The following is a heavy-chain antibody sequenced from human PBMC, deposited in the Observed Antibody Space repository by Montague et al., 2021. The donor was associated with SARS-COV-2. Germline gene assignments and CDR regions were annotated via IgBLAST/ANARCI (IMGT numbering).Heavy chain of an antibody. J-gene: IGHJ4*02. Sequence: SLRLSCAASGFIFDDYGMSWVRQVPGRGLEWVSGISRNGETTGYGDSVKGRVTISRDNAKNSLSLQMNSLRVEDTAIYYCTRGFRGGPFDCWGQGTPVTVSS. D-gene: IGHD3-10*01. CDR3: TRGFRGGPFDC. CDR2: ISRNGETT. CDR1: GFIFDDYG. V-gene: IGHV3-20*04.